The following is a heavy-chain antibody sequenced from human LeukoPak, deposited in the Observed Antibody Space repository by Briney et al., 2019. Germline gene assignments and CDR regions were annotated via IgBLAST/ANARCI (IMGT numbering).Heavy chain of an antibody. Sequence: GGSLRLSCAASGLSLSSNNMHWVRQTPGGGREGPSFISAGIGPVFSADSVKGRFTISRDNARESLSLQMNSLRVEDTAVYYCTRDLGLRRMIWGRGTLVIVSS. CDR3: TRDLGLRRMI. CDR1: GLSLSSNN. J-gene: IGHJ2*01. CDR2: ISAGIGPV. D-gene: IGHD6-25*01. V-gene: IGHV3-48*04.